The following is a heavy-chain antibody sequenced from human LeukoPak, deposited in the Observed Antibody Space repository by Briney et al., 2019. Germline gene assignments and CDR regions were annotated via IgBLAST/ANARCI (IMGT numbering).Heavy chain of an antibody. CDR1: GFSFNNFG. CDR3: AKDRSGWYGGYFQH. D-gene: IGHD6-19*01. Sequence: GRSLRLSCSASGFSFNNFGMHWVRQAPGKGLEWVAVVSNDGTDTHYADSVKGRFTISRDNSKNTLYLQMNSLRAEDTAVYYCAKDRSGWYGGYFQHWGQGTLVTVSS. CDR2: VSNDGTDT. J-gene: IGHJ1*01. V-gene: IGHV3-30*18.